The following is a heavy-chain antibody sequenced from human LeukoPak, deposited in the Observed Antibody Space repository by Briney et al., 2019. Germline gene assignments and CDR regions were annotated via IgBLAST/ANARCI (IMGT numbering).Heavy chain of an antibody. Sequence: GGSLRLSCAASGFTFSSYSMNWVRRAPGKGLEWVSSISSSSSYIYYADSVKGRFTISRDNAKNSLYLQMNSLRAEDTAVYYCARDPHPRTPHFDYWGQGTLVTVSS. V-gene: IGHV3-21*01. CDR3: ARDPHPRTPHFDY. CDR2: ISSSSSYI. J-gene: IGHJ4*02. CDR1: GFTFSSYS. D-gene: IGHD1-14*01.